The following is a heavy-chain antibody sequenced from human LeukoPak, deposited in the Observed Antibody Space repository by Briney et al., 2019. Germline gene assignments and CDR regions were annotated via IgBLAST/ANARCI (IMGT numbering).Heavy chain of an antibody. CDR1: GGSISSYY. V-gene: IGHV4-59*01. CDR2: IYYSGST. CDR3: ARDRSQTYYYGSGSYYGMDV. D-gene: IGHD3-10*01. J-gene: IGHJ6*02. Sequence: TSETLSLTCTVSGGSISSYYWSWIRQPPGKGLEWIGYIYYSGSTNYNPSLKSRVTISVDTSKNQFSLKLSSVTAADTAVYFSARDRSQTYYYGSGSYYGMDVWGQGTTVTVSS.